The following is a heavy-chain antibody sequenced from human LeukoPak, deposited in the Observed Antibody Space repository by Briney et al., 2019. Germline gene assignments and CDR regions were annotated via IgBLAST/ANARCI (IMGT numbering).Heavy chain of an antibody. V-gene: IGHV3-21*01. CDR3: ARVPWVDYDSSGYQDY. CDR1: GFTFSSYA. J-gene: IGHJ4*02. D-gene: IGHD3-22*01. Sequence: GGSLRLSCAASGFTFSSYAVSWVRQAPGKGLEWVSAISSSSSYIYYADSVKGRFTISRDNAKNSLYLQMNSLRAEDTAVYYCARVPWVDYDSSGYQDYWGQGTLVTVSS. CDR2: ISSSSSYI.